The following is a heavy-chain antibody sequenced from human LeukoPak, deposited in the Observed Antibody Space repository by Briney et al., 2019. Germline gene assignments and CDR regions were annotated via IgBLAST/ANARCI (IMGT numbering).Heavy chain of an antibody. J-gene: IGHJ4*02. CDR1: GFSLSSYR. V-gene: IGHV3-48*01. Sequence: PGGSLILSCAASGFSLSSYRMSWVRQAPGKGLEWVSYIRRSSGTTYYADSVKGRFTISRDNAKNSLYLQMNSLRAEDTAVYYCVRGGYYFDYWGQGTLVTVSS. CDR2: IRRSSGTT. D-gene: IGHD3-16*01. CDR3: VRGGYYFDY.